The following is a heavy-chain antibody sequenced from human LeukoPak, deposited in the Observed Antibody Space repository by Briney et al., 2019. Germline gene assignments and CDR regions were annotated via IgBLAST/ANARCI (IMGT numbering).Heavy chain of an antibody. CDR2: ISPYNGNT. D-gene: IGHD4-17*01. CDR1: GHTFTSYG. Sequence: ASVKVSCKASGHTFTSYGINWVRQAPGQGLEWMGWISPYNGNTKYAEKIQRRVTITTDTSTSTAYMELRSLSSDDTAVYYCARDQRGYGDSSGASKWIDPWGQGTQVTVSS. J-gene: IGHJ5*02. CDR3: ARDQRGYGDSSGASKWIDP. V-gene: IGHV1-18*01.